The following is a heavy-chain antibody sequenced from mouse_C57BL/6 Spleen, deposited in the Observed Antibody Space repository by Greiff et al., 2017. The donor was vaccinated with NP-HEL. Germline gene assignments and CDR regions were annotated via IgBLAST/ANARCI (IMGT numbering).Heavy chain of an antibody. D-gene: IGHD2-3*01. CDR1: GYTFTDYY. CDR2: IYPGSGNT. J-gene: IGHJ4*01. V-gene: IGHV1-76*01. CDR3: ASWGWLLPLTYYYAMDY. Sequence: QVQLKESGAELVRPGASVKLSCKASGYTFTDYYINWVKQRPGQGLEWIARIYPGSGNTYYNEKFKGKATLTAEKSSSTAYMQLSSLTSEDSAVYFCASWGWLLPLTYYYAMDYWGQGTSVTVSS.